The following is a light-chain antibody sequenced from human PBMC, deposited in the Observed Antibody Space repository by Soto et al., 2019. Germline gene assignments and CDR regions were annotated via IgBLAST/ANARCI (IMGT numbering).Light chain of an antibody. J-gene: IGKJ2*04. V-gene: IGKV3D-20*01. CDR3: EQDGRLGS. Sequence: EVVFTQSPAALALSPGERATLSCGASQSVSYRCLAWYQENGRVAPRLLICDSTSRTSSIPDSFSGGWCATVIPLTICLLEDEDIALYCREQDGRLGSFGQGA. CDR2: DST. CDR1: QSVSYRC.